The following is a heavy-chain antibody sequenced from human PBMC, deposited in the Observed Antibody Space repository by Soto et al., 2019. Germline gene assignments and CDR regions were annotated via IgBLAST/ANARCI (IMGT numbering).Heavy chain of an antibody. D-gene: IGHD4-17*01. CDR2: IYSGGNT. Sequence: EVQLVESGGGLVQPGGSLRLSCAASGVTVSNNYMSWVRQAPGKGLEWVSVIYSGGNTKYADSVKGRFSTTRDSSQNTLYLHMNMLRAEDTAVDYGARNMPVTTLGYWGQGTLVTVSS. V-gene: IGHV3-66*01. CDR3: ARNMPVTTLGY. CDR1: GVTVSNNY. J-gene: IGHJ4*02.